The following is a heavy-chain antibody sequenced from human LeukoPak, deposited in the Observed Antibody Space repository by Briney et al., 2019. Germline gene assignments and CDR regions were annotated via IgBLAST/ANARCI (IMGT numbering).Heavy chain of an antibody. CDR2: MYPGESDT. V-gene: IGHV5-51*01. CDR3: SRPASGYTYGSFDN. D-gene: IGHD5-18*01. J-gene: IGHJ4*01. Sequence: GEALQSSCHGSGYSFTNDWIGWVGQVRGKGLEWMGIMYPGESDTRYSPSFQGQVTFSSHKSIPTAYLQWRSVQCADTARSYCSRPASGYTYGSFDNWGQGTLVTVSA. CDR1: GYSFTNDW.